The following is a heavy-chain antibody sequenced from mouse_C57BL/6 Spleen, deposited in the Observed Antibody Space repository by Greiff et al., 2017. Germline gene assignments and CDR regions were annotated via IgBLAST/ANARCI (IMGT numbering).Heavy chain of an antibody. CDR2: IYPGAGDT. CDR1: GYAFSSSW. D-gene: IGHD2-4*01. J-gene: IGHJ4*01. V-gene: IGHV1-82*01. Sequence: VQLQQSGPELVKPGASVKISCKASGYAFSSSWMNWVKQRPGKGLEWIGRIYPGAGDTNYNGKFKGKATLTADKSSSTASMQLSSLTSEDSAVYICARLEDYDYDLYAMDYWGQGTSVTVSS. CDR3: ARLEDYDYDLYAMDY.